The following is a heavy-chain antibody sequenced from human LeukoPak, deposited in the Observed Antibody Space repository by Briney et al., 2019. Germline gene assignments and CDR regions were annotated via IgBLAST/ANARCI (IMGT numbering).Heavy chain of an antibody. Sequence: KSSETLSLTCAVYGGSFSGYYWSWIRQPPGKGLEWIGEINHSGSTNYNPSLKSRVTISVDTSKNQFSLKLSSVTAADTAVYYCASYYYDSSGYYLAHDYWGQGTLVTVSS. J-gene: IGHJ4*02. CDR2: INHSGST. D-gene: IGHD3-22*01. CDR1: GGSFSGYY. V-gene: IGHV4-34*01. CDR3: ASYYYDSSGYYLAHDY.